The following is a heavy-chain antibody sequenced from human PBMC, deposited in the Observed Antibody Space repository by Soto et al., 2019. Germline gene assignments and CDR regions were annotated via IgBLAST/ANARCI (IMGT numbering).Heavy chain of an antibody. D-gene: IGHD3-9*01. V-gene: IGHV3-53*01. Sequence: EVQLVESGGGLIQPGGSLRLSCAASGFTFSDHQMNWVRQAPGRGLEWVSVIYSSGTTYYGDSVKGRFTISIDNSKNTLYLQMNSLRTEDTALYYCARAGSPFHSDSTGYWGFDYWGQGTLVTVSS. CDR3: ARAGSPFHSDSTGYWGFDY. CDR2: IYSSGTT. J-gene: IGHJ4*02. CDR1: GFTFSDHQ.